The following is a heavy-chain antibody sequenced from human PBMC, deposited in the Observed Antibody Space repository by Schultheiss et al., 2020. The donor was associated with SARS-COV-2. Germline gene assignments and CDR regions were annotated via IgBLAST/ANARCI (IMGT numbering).Heavy chain of an antibody. CDR1: GFTFTSSA. V-gene: IGHV1-58*01. CDR3: AKLSTVTTAFDY. J-gene: IGHJ4*02. D-gene: IGHD4-17*01. Sequence: SVKVSCKASGFTFTSSAVQWVRQARGQRLEWIGWIVVGSGNTNYAQKFQERVTITRDMSTSTAYMELSSLRSEDTAVYYCAKLSTVTTAFDYWGQGTLVTVSS. CDR2: IVVGSGNT.